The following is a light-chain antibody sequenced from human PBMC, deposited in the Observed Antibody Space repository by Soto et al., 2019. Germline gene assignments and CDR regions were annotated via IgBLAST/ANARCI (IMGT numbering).Light chain of an antibody. CDR2: GAS. V-gene: IGKV3-20*01. J-gene: IGKJ4*01. Sequence: DSVLTHSPSTLSLSPGERATLSCRASQSVSSSYLAWYQQKPGQAPRLLIYGASSRATGIPDRFSGSGSGTDFTLTISRLEPEDFAVYYCQQYGSSPLTFGGGTKVDIK. CDR3: QQYGSSPLT. CDR1: QSVSSSY.